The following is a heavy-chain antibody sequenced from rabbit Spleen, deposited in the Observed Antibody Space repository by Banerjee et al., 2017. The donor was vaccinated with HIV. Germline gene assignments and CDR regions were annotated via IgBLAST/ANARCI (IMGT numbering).Heavy chain of an antibody. J-gene: IGHJ4*01. CDR1: GFSFSDKAV. CDR2: INVVTGRA. CDR3: ARDLVGVIGWNFYL. V-gene: IGHV1S45*01. Sequence: QEQLVESGGGLVQPEGSLQLSCTASGFSFSDKAVMCWVRQAPGKGLEWIACINVVTGRAVYASWAKGRFTFSKTSSTTVTLRMTSLTAADTATYFCARDLVGVIGWNFYLWGPGTLVTVS. D-gene: IGHD1-1*01.